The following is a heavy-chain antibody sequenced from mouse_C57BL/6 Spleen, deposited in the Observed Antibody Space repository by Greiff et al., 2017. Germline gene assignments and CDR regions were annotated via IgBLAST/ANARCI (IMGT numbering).Heavy chain of an antibody. CDR1: GFTFSDAW. J-gene: IGHJ3*01. D-gene: IGHD2-3*01. CDR3: TDGYYGFAY. V-gene: IGHV6-6*01. CDR2: ISNKANNHAT. Sequence: EVQLVESGGGLVQPGGSMKLSCAASGFTFSDAWMDWVRQSPETGLEWVAEISNKANNHATYYAVSGKGRFTISRDDSKGSVYRRMNSLRAEDTDIYYCTDGYYGFAYWGQGTLVTVSA.